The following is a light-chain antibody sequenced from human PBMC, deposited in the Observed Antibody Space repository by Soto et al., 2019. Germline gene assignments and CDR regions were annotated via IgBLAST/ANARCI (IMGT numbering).Light chain of an antibody. J-gene: IGLJ2*01. V-gene: IGLV2-14*01. CDR3: SSYTGSSTLVV. CDR1: SSDIGGYNY. CDR2: EVT. Sequence: QSALTQPASVAGSLGQSITISCTGTSSDIGGYNYVSWYQQHPGKAPKLMIYEVTSRPSGVSNRFSGSKSGNTASLTISGLQTEDEADYYCSSYTGSSTLVVFGGGTKVTVL.